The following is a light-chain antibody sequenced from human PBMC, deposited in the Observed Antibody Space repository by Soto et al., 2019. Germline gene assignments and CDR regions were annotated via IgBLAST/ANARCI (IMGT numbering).Light chain of an antibody. CDR2: GSS. Sequence: DIQMTQSPSSLSASVGDRVTITCRASQAIRNDLAWYQQKPGRAPKRLIYGSSTLQSGVPSRFRGSGSGTEFTLTISSLQPEDFGTYYCLQHNVFPRTFGQGTKVEIK. CDR1: QAIRND. J-gene: IGKJ1*01. CDR3: LQHNVFPRT. V-gene: IGKV1-17*01.